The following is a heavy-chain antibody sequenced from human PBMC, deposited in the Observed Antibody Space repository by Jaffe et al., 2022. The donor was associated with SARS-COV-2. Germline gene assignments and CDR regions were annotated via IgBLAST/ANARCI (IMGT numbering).Heavy chain of an antibody. Sequence: QVQLVESGGGVVQPGRSLRLSCAASGFTFSSYGMHWVRQAPGKGLEWVAVISYDGSNKYYADSVKGRFTISRDNSKNTLYLQMNSLRAEDTAVYYCAKDRASRNTAMPLYYFDYWGQGTLVTVSS. CDR1: GFTFSSYG. J-gene: IGHJ4*02. D-gene: IGHD5-18*01. CDR3: AKDRASRNTAMPLYYFDY. CDR2: ISYDGSNK. V-gene: IGHV3-30*18.